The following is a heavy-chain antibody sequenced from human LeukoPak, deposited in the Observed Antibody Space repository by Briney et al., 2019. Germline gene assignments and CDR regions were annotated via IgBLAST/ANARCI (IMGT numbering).Heavy chain of an antibody. J-gene: IGHJ3*02. CDR1: RFTFSSYA. V-gene: IGHV3-23*01. CDR2: ISGNGGST. CDR3: AKSSSGWYNDAFDI. D-gene: IGHD6-19*01. Sequence: GGSLRLSCAASRFTFSSYAVTWVRQAPGKGLEWVSGISGNGGSTYYADSVKGRFTISRDNSKNTLYLQMNSLRAEDTAVYYCAKSSSGWYNDAFDIWGQGTMVTVS.